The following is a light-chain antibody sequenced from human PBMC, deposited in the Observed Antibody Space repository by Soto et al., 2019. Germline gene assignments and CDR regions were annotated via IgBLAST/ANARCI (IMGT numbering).Light chain of an antibody. CDR3: QQYGSSPLT. V-gene: IGKV3-20*01. CDR1: QSVSSNN. J-gene: IGKJ4*01. Sequence: EIVLAQSPGTLSLSPGERATLSCRASQSVSSNNLAWYQQKPGQAPRLIIYGAFTRATGTPDRFSGSGSGTDFTLTISRVEPEDFAVYYCQQYGSSPLTFGGGTKVDIK. CDR2: GAF.